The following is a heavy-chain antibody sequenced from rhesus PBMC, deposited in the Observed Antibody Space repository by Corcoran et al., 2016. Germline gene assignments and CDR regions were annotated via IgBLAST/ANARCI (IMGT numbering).Heavy chain of an antibody. D-gene: IGHD3-22*01. CDR1: GGSISSSYYY. CDR3: ARRSGVMTRFDY. Sequence: QVQLQESGPGLVTPSETLSLTCAVSGGSISSSYYYWSWIRQAPGKGLEGIGYISYSGSTSHNPSLKRRVTISRDTSKNQFALKLSSGTAADTAVYYCARRSGVMTRFDYWGQGVLVTVSS. J-gene: IGHJ4*01. V-gene: IGHV4-122*02. CDR2: ISYSGST.